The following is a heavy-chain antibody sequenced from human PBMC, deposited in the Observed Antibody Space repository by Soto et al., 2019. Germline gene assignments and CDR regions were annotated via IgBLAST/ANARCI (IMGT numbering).Heavy chain of an antibody. CDR1: GFTVSSNY. J-gene: IGHJ5*02. CDR3: FVDFWGNWFDP. Sequence: GGSLRLSCASSGFTVSSNYMSLVRQAPGKGLEWVSVIYSGGSTYYADSVKGRFTISRHNSKNTLYLQMNSLRAEDTAVYYCFVDFWGNWFDPWGQGTLVTVSS. CDR2: IYSGGST. D-gene: IGHD3-3*01. V-gene: IGHV3-53*04.